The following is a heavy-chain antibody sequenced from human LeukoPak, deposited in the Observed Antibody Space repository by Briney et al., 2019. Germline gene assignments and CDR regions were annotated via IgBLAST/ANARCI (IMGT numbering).Heavy chain of an antibody. Sequence: GASVKVSCKASGYTFTGYYIHWVRQAPGQGLEWVGWINPNSGDTHSAQNFQGKVTMTRDTSISTASMDLSRPRSDDTAVYYCARAPKNDAYDIWGRGTMVTVSS. V-gene: IGHV1-2*02. CDR3: ARAPKNDAYDI. CDR1: GYTFTGYY. J-gene: IGHJ3*02. CDR2: INPNSGDT.